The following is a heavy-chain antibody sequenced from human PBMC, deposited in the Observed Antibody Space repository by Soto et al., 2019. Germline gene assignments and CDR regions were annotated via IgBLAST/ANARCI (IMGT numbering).Heavy chain of an antibody. V-gene: IGHV3-23*01. CDR1: GFRFSSFA. D-gene: IGHD5-18*01. CDR2: ISGSGGDT. Sequence: LRVSCAASGFRFSSFALSWVRQAPGKGLEWVSAISGSGGDTDYTASVKGRFTISRDNSKNTLYLQMNSLRADDTAVYYCAGPGYSSQDYWGQGTLVTVSS. J-gene: IGHJ4*02. CDR3: AGPGYSSQDY.